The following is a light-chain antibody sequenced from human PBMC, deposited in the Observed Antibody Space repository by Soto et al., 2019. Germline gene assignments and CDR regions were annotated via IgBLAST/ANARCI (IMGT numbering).Light chain of an antibody. CDR3: QQYNNWPPIT. CDR1: QTISSW. Sequence: DIQMTQSPSTLSVPVVYRLTITCLASQTISSWLAWYQQKPGKAPKLLIYKASTLKSGVPSRFSGSGSGTEFTLTISSLQSEDFAVYYCQQYNNWPPITFGQGTRLEIK. V-gene: IGKV1-5*03. J-gene: IGKJ5*01. CDR2: KAS.